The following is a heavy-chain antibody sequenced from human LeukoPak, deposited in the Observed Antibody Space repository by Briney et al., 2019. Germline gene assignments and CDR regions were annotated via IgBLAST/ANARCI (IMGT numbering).Heavy chain of an antibody. CDR3: TRDRRFIAAAGTIWFDP. CDR2: IRSKAYGGTT. V-gene: IGHV3-49*04. D-gene: IGHD6-13*01. Sequence: PGGSLRLSCTASGFTFGDYAMSWVRQAPGKGLEWVGCIRSKAYGGTTEYAASVKGRFTISRDDSKSIAYLQMNSLKTEDTAVYYCTRDRRFIAAAGTIWFDPWGQGTLVTVSS. CDR1: GFTFGDYA. J-gene: IGHJ5*02.